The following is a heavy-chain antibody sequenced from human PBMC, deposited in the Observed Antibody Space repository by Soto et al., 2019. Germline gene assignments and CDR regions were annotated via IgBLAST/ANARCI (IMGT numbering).Heavy chain of an antibody. CDR1: GFTFSSYG. Sequence: VQLVASGGGVVQPGRSLRLSCAASGFTFSSYGMHWVRQAPGKGLEWVAVISYDGSNKYYADSVKGRFTISGDNSKNTLYLQMNSLRAEDTAVYYCAKGDKYYYDSSGYYGVVDYWGQGTLVTVSS. J-gene: IGHJ4*02. D-gene: IGHD3-22*01. CDR2: ISYDGSNK. CDR3: AKGDKYYYDSSGYYGVVDY. V-gene: IGHV3-30*18.